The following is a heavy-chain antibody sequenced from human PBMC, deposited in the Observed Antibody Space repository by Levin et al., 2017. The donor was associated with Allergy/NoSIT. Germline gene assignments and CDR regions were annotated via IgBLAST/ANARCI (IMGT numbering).Heavy chain of an antibody. CDR2: IDPSDSYT. V-gene: IGHV5-10-1*01. Sequence: GESLKISCKGSGYSFTSYWISWVRQMPGKGLEWMGRIDPSDSYTNYSPSFQGHVTISADKSISTAYLQWSSLKASDTAMYYCARQGAGKTYYYYGMDVWGQGTTVTVSS. D-gene: IGHD6-19*01. J-gene: IGHJ6*02. CDR1: GYSFTSYW. CDR3: ARQGAGKTYYYYGMDV.